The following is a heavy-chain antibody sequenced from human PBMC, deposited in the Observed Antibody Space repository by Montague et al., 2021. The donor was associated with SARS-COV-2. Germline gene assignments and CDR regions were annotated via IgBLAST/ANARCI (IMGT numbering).Heavy chain of an antibody. CDR1: GGSISSGGYY. Sequence: TLSLTCTVSGGSISSGGYYWSWIRQHPGKGLEWIGYIYYSGSTYYNPSLKSRLTISVDTSKNQFSLKLSSVTAADTAVYYCARATMIVVVIGAFDIWGQGTMVP. CDR2: IYYSGST. D-gene: IGHD3-22*01. J-gene: IGHJ3*02. CDR3: ARATMIVVVIGAFDI. V-gene: IGHV4-31*03.